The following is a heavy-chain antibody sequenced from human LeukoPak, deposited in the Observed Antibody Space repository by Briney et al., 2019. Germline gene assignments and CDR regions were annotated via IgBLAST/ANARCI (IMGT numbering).Heavy chain of an antibody. D-gene: IGHD2-15*01. CDR2: ISGSGGST. Sequence: GGSLRLSCAASGFTFSSYGMSWVRQAPGKGLEWVSAISGSGGSTYYADSVKGRFTISRDNSKNTLYLQMNSLRAEDTAVYYCAKAPVTSCRGAFCYPFDSWGQGTLVTVSS. J-gene: IGHJ4*02. CDR1: GFTFSSYG. CDR3: AKAPVTSCRGAFCYPFDS. V-gene: IGHV3-23*01.